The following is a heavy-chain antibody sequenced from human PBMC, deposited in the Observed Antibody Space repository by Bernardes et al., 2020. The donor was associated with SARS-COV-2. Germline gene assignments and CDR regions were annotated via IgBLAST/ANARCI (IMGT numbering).Heavy chain of an antibody. CDR1: GFTFSSYA. CDR3: AKAQGLFLTYYYDSSGYYRY. J-gene: IGHJ4*02. V-gene: IGHV3-23*01. CDR2: ISGSGGST. Sequence: GGSLRLSCAASGFTFSSYAMSWVRQAPGKGLEWVSAISGSGGSTYYADSVKGRFTISRDNSKNTLYLQMNSLRAEDTAVYYCAKAQGLFLTYYYDSSGYYRYWGQGTLVTVSS. D-gene: IGHD3-22*01.